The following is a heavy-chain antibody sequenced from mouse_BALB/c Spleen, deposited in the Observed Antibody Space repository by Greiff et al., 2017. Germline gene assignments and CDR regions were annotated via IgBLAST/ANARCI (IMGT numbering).Heavy chain of an antibody. CDR2: ISSGSSTI. CDR1: GFTFSSFG. CDR3: ARSGGNYWFAY. Sequence: EVKLQESGGGLVQPGGSRKLSCAASGFTFSSFGMHWVRQAPEKGLEWVAYISSGSSTIYYADTVKGRFTISRDNPKNTLFLQMTSLRSEDTAMYYCARSGGNYWFAYWGQGTLVTVSA. D-gene: IGHD2-1*01. J-gene: IGHJ3*01. V-gene: IGHV5-17*02.